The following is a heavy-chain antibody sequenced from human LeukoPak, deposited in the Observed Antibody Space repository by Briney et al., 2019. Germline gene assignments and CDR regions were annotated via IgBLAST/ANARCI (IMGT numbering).Heavy chain of an antibody. CDR3: ARVAAAGTYYYYYGMDV. J-gene: IGHJ6*02. CDR1: GGSFSGYY. Sequence: SETLSLTCAVYGGSFSGYYWSWIRQPPGKGLEWIGEITHSGSTNYNPSLKSRVTISVDTSKNQFSLKLSSVTAADTAVYYCARVAAAGTYYYYYGMDVWGQGTTVTVSS. CDR2: ITHSGST. D-gene: IGHD6-13*01. V-gene: IGHV4-34*01.